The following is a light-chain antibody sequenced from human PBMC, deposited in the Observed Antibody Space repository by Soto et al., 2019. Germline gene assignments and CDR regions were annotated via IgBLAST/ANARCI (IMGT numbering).Light chain of an antibody. J-gene: IGKJ1*01. Sequence: DVEMTQSPDSLPLSLGERATITCKSDRSISYNSRTYLAWYQQKPGQPPRLLIGWASTRESGVPDRFIGGGSGTEFSLTIASLQAEDVAVYYCQQYYTSFPTFGQGTKVEIK. V-gene: IGKV4-1*01. CDR1: RSISYNSRTY. CDR2: WAS. CDR3: QQYYTSFPT.